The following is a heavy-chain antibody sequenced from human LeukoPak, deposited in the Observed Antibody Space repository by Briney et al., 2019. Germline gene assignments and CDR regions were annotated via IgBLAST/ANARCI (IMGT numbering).Heavy chain of an antibody. CDR3: AHTPPIAAAGIYYYYGMDV. CDR1: GFTFSSYA. CDR2: ISGSGGST. J-gene: IGHJ6*02. V-gene: IGHV3-23*01. Sequence: GGSLRLSCAASGFTFSSYAMSWVRQAPGKGLEWVSAISGSGGSTYYADSVKGRFTISRDNSKNTLYLQMNSLRAEDTAVYYCAHTPPIAAAGIYYYYGMDVWGQGTTVTVSS. D-gene: IGHD6-13*01.